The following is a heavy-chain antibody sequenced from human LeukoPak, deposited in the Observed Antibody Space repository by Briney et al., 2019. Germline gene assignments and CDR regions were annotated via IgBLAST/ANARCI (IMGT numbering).Heavy chain of an antibody. Sequence: GGSLRLSCAASGFTFSSYSMNWVRQAPGKGLEWVSYISSSSSTIYYADSVKGRFTISRDNAKNSLYLQMNSLRAEDTAVYYCARGGGPGGSGSYSVYFDYWGQGTLVTVSS. V-gene: IGHV3-48*01. D-gene: IGHD3-10*01. J-gene: IGHJ4*02. CDR3: ARGGGPGGSGSYSVYFDY. CDR1: GFTFSSYS. CDR2: ISSSSSTI.